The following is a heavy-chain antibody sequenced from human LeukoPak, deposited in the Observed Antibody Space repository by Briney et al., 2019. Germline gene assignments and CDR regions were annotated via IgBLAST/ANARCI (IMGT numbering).Heavy chain of an antibody. V-gene: IGHV4-39*01. D-gene: IGHD6-19*01. CDR1: GGSISSSSYY. CDR2: IYYSGST. J-gene: IGHJ4*02. CDR3: ARLTRIAVAGTTGGDY. Sequence: SETLSLTCTVSGGSISSSSYYWGWIRQPPGKGLEWIGSIYYSGSTYYNPSLKSRVTISVDTSKNQFSLKLSSVTAADTAVYYCARLTRIAVAGTTGGDYWGQGTLVTVSS.